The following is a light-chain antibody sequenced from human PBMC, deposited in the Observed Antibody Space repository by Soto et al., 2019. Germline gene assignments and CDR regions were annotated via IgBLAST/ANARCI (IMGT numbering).Light chain of an antibody. J-gene: IGLJ2*01. V-gene: IGLV2-14*01. CDR1: SSDVGGYNY. CDR2: EVS. Sequence: QSVLTQPASVSGSPGQSITISCTGTSSDVGGYNYVSWYLQYPGKAPKLMIYEVSKRPSGVSNRFSGSKSGNTASLTISGLQAEDEADYYCSSYTSSSTRVFGGGTKLTVL. CDR3: SSYTSSSTRV.